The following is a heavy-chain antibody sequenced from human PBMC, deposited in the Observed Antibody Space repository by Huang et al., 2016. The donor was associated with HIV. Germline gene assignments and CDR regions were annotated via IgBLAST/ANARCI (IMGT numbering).Heavy chain of an antibody. D-gene: IGHD5-18*01. CDR2: CEPEDGVT. J-gene: IGHJ4*02. V-gene: IGHV1-24*01. CDR3: ATRMDRCERYVDTAVQFDY. Sequence: QVQLVQSGTEVKRSGASVKVSCKVSGYTLTELSMHWVRQAHGKGREWMGGCEPEDGVTIYEKKFQGRITMTEETSTDTAYMELSSLRSEDTAVYYCATRMDRCERYVDTAVQFDYWGQGTLVTVSS. CDR1: GYTLTELS.